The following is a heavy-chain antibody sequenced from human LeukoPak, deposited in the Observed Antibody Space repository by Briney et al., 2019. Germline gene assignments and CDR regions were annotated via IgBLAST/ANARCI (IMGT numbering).Heavy chain of an antibody. CDR2: INYSGST. Sequence: PSETLSLTCTVSGGSISSYYWSWIRQPPGKGLEWIGYINYSGSTNYNPSLKSRVTISVDTSKNQFSLKLSSVTAADTAVYYCARGSMVRGGLDYWGQGTLVTVSS. CDR3: ARGSMVRGGLDY. D-gene: IGHD3-10*01. J-gene: IGHJ4*02. V-gene: IGHV4-59*01. CDR1: GGSISSYY.